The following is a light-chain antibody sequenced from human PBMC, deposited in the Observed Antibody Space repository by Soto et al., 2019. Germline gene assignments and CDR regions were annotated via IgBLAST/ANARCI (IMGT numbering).Light chain of an antibody. CDR3: QHSNNWLT. CDR2: GAS. Sequence: EIVLTQSPGTLSLSPGERATLSCRASQSVSSSYLAWYQQKPGQAPRLLIYGASSRATGIPDRFSGSGSGTDFTLTIIRLEPEDFAVYYCQHSNNWLTFGGETKVEIK. V-gene: IGKV3-20*01. CDR1: QSVSSSY. J-gene: IGKJ4*01.